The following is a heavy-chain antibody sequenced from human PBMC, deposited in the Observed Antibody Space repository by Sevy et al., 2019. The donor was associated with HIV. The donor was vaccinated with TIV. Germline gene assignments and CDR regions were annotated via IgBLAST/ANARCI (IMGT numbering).Heavy chain of an antibody. CDR3: ARAYSRGGSCYSLAY. V-gene: IGHV1-18*01. Sequence: ATVKVSCKASGYSFTTYRITWLRQAPGQGLEWMGWISPHNGDTNYVQNLQGRVTMITDTSTSTAYMELRSLRSDDSAVYYCARAYSRGGSCYSLAYWGQGTQVTVSS. CDR2: ISPHNGDT. J-gene: IGHJ4*02. D-gene: IGHD2-15*01. CDR1: GYSFTTYR.